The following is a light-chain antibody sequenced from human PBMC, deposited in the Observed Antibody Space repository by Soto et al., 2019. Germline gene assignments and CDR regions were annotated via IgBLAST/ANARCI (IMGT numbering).Light chain of an antibody. Sequence: EIVLTQSPGTLSLSPGERATLSCRASQSVSSSYLAWYQQKPGQAPRLLIYGASSRATGIPDRFSGSGSGTYLSLNISRLEPEDFAVYYCQQYCSSPPYTFGHGTKLEIK. V-gene: IGKV3-20*01. CDR3: QQYCSSPPYT. J-gene: IGKJ2*01. CDR2: GAS. CDR1: QSVSSSY.